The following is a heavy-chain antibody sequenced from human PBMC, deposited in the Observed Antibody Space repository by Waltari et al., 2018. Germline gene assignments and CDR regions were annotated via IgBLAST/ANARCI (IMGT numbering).Heavy chain of an antibody. J-gene: IGHJ5*02. CDR1: GGSISSGGYY. CDR3: ARGTVRGVITDWFDP. Sequence: QVQLQESGPGLVKPSQTLSLTCTVSGGSISSGGYYWSWIRQHPGKGLEWIGYIYYSGSTYYNPSLKSLVTISVDTSKNQFSLKLSSVTAADTAVYYCARGTVRGVITDWFDPWGQGTLVTVSS. D-gene: IGHD3-10*01. CDR2: IYYSGST. V-gene: IGHV4-31*01.